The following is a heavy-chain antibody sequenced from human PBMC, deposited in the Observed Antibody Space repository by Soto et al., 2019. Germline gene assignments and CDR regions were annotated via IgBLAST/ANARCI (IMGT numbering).Heavy chain of an antibody. V-gene: IGHV4-34*01. CDR1: GGSFSGYY. Sequence: KTSETLSLTCAVYGGSFSGYYWTWIRQPPGKGLEWIGEISHAGSTNYNPSLRSRAAISVDTSKNRFSLKLNFVTAADTAVYYCATGRYYGSGNYFSHWGQGTLVTVPS. J-gene: IGHJ4*02. CDR2: ISHAGST. D-gene: IGHD3-10*01. CDR3: ATGRYYGSGNYFSH.